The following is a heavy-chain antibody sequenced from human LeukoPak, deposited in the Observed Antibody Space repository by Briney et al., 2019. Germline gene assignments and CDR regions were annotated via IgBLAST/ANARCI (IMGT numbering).Heavy chain of an antibody. J-gene: IGHJ4*02. CDR2: INSDGSST. V-gene: IGHV3-74*01. Sequence: GGSLRLSCAASGFTFSSYWMHWVRQAPGKGLVRVSRINSDGSSTSYADSVKGRFTVSRDNSNNRLYLQMSGLTAADTAVYYCGKDRSIGTYYTFDHWGQGTLVTVSS. D-gene: IGHD1-26*01. CDR3: GKDRSIGTYYTFDH. CDR1: GFTFSSYW.